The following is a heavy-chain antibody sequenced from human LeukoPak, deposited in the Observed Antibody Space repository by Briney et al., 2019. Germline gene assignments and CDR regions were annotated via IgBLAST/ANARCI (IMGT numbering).Heavy chain of an antibody. CDR1: GGSISSYY. V-gene: IGHV4-4*07. CDR2: IYTSGST. Sequence: SETLSLTCTVPGGSISSYYWSWIRQPAGKGLEWIGRIYTSGSTNYNPSLKSRVTMSVDTSKNQFSLKLSSVTAADTAVYYCARDGPEYYYDSSGTRAYFDYWGQGTLVTVSS. J-gene: IGHJ4*02. D-gene: IGHD3-22*01. CDR3: ARDGPEYYYDSSGTRAYFDY.